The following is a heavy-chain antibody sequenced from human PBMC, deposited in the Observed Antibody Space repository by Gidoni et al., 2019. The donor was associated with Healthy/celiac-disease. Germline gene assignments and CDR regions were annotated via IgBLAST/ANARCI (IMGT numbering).Heavy chain of an antibody. V-gene: IGHV1-69*04. J-gene: IGHJ5*02. Sequence: QLVQSGAEVKKPGSSVKVSCKASGGPFSSYAISWVRQAPGQGLEWMGRINPILGIANYAQKFQGRVTITADKSTSTAYMELSSLRSEDTAVYYCARVNSGWDSSWFDPWGQGTLVTVSS. CDR1: GGPFSSYA. CDR2: INPILGIA. CDR3: ARVNSGWDSSWFDP. D-gene: IGHD6-19*01.